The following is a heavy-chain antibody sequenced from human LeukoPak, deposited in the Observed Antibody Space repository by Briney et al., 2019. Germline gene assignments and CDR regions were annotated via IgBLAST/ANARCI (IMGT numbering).Heavy chain of an antibody. D-gene: IGHD3-3*01. V-gene: IGHV4-59*08. CDR3: ARAKLSGYESYYFDY. CDR1: GVSISSYY. CDR2: IYYSGST. Sequence: SETLSLTCTVSGVSISSYYWSWIRQPPGKGLEWIGYIYYSGSTNYNPSLKSRVTISVDTSKNQFSLKLSSVTAADTAVYYCARAKLSGYESYYFDYWGQGTLVTVSS. J-gene: IGHJ4*02.